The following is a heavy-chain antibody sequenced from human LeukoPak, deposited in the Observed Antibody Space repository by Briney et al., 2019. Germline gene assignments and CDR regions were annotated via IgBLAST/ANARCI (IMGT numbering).Heavy chain of an antibody. Sequence: GGSLRLSCAASGFTVSSNYMNWVRQAPGKGLEWVSYISSRSSTIYYADSVKGRFTISRDNATNSLYLQMSSLRAEDTAVYYCARKGGPLGPPFDNWGQGTLVTVSS. D-gene: IGHD7-27*01. V-gene: IGHV3-48*04. J-gene: IGHJ4*02. CDR1: GFTVSSNY. CDR2: ISSRSSTI. CDR3: ARKGGPLGPPFDN.